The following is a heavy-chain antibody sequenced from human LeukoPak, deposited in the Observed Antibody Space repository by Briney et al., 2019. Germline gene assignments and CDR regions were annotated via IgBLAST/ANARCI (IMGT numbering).Heavy chain of an antibody. CDR3: AKIKDNYGSDY. D-gene: IGHD5-24*01. CDR1: EFTFSNYA. V-gene: IGHV3-23*01. CDR2: ISFSGYDI. J-gene: IGHJ4*02. Sequence: GGSLRLSCAASEFTFSNYAMTWVRQAPGEGLEWVSSISFSGYDIYYADSVRGRFTISRDNSKNMLFLQMNSLRVEDTAVYYCAKIKDNYGSDYWGRGTLVTVSS.